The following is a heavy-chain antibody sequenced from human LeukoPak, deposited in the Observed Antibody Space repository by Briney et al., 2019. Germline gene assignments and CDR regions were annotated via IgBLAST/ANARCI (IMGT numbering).Heavy chain of an antibody. D-gene: IGHD5-18*01. CDR2: IYPGDSDT. CDR3: ARSARLTGYSYGFSDY. J-gene: IGHJ4*02. V-gene: IGHV5-51*01. CDR1: GYSFTSYW. Sequence: PGESLKISCKGSGYSFTSYWIGWVRQMPGKGLEWMGIIYPGDSDTRYSPSFQGQVTISADKSISTAYLQWSSLKASDTAMYYCARSARLTGYSYGFSDYWGQGTLVTVSS.